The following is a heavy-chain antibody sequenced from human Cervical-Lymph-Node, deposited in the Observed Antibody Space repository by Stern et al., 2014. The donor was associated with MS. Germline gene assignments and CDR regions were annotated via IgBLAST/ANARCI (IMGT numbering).Heavy chain of an antibody. J-gene: IGHJ4*02. Sequence: QVTLREAGTALVKPTQTLTLTCTFSGFSLATSGMCVSWIRQHPGKALEWLALIDWDDDKFSKNTIKNRLTISKYASKNQVVLTMTNVDPVDTATYFCARIRDDFSNYYFDSWGQGTLVTVSS. CDR2: IDWDDDK. CDR1: GFSLATSGMC. D-gene: IGHD4-11*01. CDR3: ARIRDDFSNYYFDS. V-gene: IGHV2-70*13.